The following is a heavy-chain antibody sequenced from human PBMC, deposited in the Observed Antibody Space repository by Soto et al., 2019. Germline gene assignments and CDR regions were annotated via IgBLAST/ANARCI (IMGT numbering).Heavy chain of an antibody. D-gene: IGHD3-22*01. Sequence: QVQLVESGGGVVQPGRSLRLSCAVSGFTFSHYGMHWVRQAPGKGLEWVAVILHDGSNKYYGDSVKGRFTISRDNSNNPVYLQMNTMRAEDTAVYYCARDRDSSGYYVDYWGQGTLVTVSS. V-gene: IGHV3-30-3*01. J-gene: IGHJ4*02. CDR3: ARDRDSSGYYVDY. CDR2: ILHDGSNK. CDR1: GFTFSHYG.